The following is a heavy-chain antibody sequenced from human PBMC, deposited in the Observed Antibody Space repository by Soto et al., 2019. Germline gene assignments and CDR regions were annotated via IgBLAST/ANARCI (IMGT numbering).Heavy chain of an antibody. CDR3: AREVQVHTPAFVY. Sequence: QVQLVQSGAEMKKPGSSVKVSCQSSGGTFNTYAMNWVRQAPGQGPEWMGDISPMFCAANYAPKFQGRVTITADESTDTSYMQFSSLTSEDTALYFCAREVQVHTPAFVYWGQGTLVTVSS. D-gene: IGHD3-10*01. CDR1: GGTFNTYA. V-gene: IGHV1-69*19. J-gene: IGHJ4*02. CDR2: ISPMFCAA.